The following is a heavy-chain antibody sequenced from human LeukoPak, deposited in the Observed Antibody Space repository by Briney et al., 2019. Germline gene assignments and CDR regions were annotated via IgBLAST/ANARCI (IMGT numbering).Heavy chain of an antibody. V-gene: IGHV4-59*08. CDR3: ARRAYFDTSGYSPAAGYFDL. CDR2: IYSTGIT. Sequence: SSETLSLTCTVSGGSIFSSYWNWIRQPPRRGLEWIGYIYSTGITSYNPSLKSRGTISIATSKNQFSLRLNSVTAADTAFYYCARRAYFDTSGYSPAAGYFDLWGRGTLVTVSS. D-gene: IGHD3-22*01. J-gene: IGHJ2*01. CDR1: GGSIFSSY.